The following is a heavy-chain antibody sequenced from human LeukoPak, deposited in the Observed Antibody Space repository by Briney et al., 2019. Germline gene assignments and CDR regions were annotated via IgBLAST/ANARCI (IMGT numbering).Heavy chain of an antibody. CDR3: ARDSYGSFDY. J-gene: IGHJ4*02. CDR2: INPGGGAT. V-gene: IGHV1-46*01. CDR1: GYTFTDYY. D-gene: IGHD5-18*01. Sequence: ASVKVSCKASGYTFTDYYLHWVRQAPGQGLEWMGIINPGGGATTYAQKFQGRVTMTRDTSTSTVYMELSSLRSEDTAVYYCARDSYGSFDYWGQGTLVTVSS.